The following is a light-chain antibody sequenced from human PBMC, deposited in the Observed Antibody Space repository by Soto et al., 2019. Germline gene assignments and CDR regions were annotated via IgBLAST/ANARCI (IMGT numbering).Light chain of an antibody. CDR2: DVS. CDR1: SCDVGGYNY. J-gene: IGLJ2*01. Sequence: QSVLTQPASVSGSPGQPITISCTGTSCDVGGYNYVSWYHQHPGKAPKLMIYDVSNRPSGVSKRFSGSKSGNTSSLTIAGLQADDVADYYCSSYTSISTLVFGAGTKLTVL. V-gene: IGLV2-14*01. CDR3: SSYTSISTLV.